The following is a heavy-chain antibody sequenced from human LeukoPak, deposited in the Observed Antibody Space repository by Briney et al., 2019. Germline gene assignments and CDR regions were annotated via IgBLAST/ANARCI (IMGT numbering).Heavy chain of an antibody. CDR3: ARGGYSSKVDAFDI. V-gene: IGHV3-66*01. CDR1: GFTVSSNY. Sequence: GGSLRLSCAASGFTVSSNYMSWVRQAPGKGLEWVSVIYSGGSTYYADSVKGRFTISRDNSKNTLYLQMNSLRAEDTAVYYCARGGYSSKVDAFDIWGQGTMVTVSS. J-gene: IGHJ3*02. D-gene: IGHD2-15*01. CDR2: IYSGGST.